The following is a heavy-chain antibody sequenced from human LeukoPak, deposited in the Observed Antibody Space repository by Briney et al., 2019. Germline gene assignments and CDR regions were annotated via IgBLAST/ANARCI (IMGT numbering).Heavy chain of an antibody. V-gene: IGHV4-34*01. CDR3: ARQGPAPYFDY. CDR2: INHSGST. J-gene: IGHJ4*02. Sequence: SETLSLTCAVYGGSFSGYYWSWICQPPGKGLEWIGEINHSGSTNYNPSLKSRVTISVDTSKNQFSLKLSSVTAADTAVYYCARQGPAPYFDYWGQGTLLTVSS. CDR1: GGSFSGYY.